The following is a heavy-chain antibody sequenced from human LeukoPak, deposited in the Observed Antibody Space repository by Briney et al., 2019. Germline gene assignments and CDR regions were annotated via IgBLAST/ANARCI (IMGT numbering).Heavy chain of an antibody. CDR3: ARDSSGSSFKYLDS. D-gene: IGHD3-22*01. Sequence: PSETLSLTCTVSGGSISSSSYYWSWIRQPPGKGLEWIGYMFYRGRTNYNPSLKSRVTISIDTSKSQVSLRVTSMTAADTAVYYCARDSSGSSFKYLDSWGQGILVTVSS. V-gene: IGHV4-61*01. CDR1: GGSISSSSYY. J-gene: IGHJ4*02. CDR2: MFYRGRT.